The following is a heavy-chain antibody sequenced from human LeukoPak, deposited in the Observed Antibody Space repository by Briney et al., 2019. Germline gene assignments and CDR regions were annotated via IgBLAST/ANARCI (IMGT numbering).Heavy chain of an antibody. CDR3: AREAERRIVN. CDR2: SHPSGTT. D-gene: IGHD1-1*01. Sequence: SQTLSLTCTVSGGSISSGGYYWSWIRQHPGKGLEWIVNSHPSGTTFYNSSLKSRVAMSIDTSKNQFSLKLVSVTAADTAVYYCAREAERRIVNWGQGTLVTVSS. CDR1: GGSISSGGYY. J-gene: IGHJ4*02. V-gene: IGHV4-31*03.